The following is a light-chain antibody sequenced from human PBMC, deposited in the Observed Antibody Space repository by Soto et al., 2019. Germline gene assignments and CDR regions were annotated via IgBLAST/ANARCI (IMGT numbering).Light chain of an antibody. CDR2: DAA. CDR1: QDVSIS. Sequence: MLTQSPATLSLSPGDRAILSCRASQDVSISLGGYQQKTGQAPRLLIYDAANRATGIPDRFSGSGSDTGFTITIRSLEPEEFAVYYWQQRASCRSFGQGTKLEIK. V-gene: IGKV3D-11*01. CDR3: QQRASCRS. J-gene: IGKJ2*01.